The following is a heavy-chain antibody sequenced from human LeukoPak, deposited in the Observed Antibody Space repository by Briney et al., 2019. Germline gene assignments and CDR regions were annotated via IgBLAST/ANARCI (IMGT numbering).Heavy chain of an antibody. CDR2: MNPNSGNT. Sequence: ASVKVSCKASGYTFTSYDINWVRQATGQGLEWMGWMNPNSGNTGYARKFQGRVTMTRNTSISTAYMELSSLRSEDTAVYYCARGLKYYYGSGSWNWFDPWGQGTLVTVSS. CDR1: GYTFTSYD. V-gene: IGHV1-8*01. D-gene: IGHD3-10*01. J-gene: IGHJ5*02. CDR3: ARGLKYYYGSGSWNWFDP.